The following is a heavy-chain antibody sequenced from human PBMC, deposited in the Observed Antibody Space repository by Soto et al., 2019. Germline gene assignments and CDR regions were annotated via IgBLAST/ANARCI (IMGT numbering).Heavy chain of an antibody. CDR3: ARLGDYGDPNWFDP. V-gene: IGHV1-69*12. D-gene: IGHD4-17*01. Sequence: QVKLVQSGAEVKKPGSSVKVSCKASGGTFSSYAISWVRQAPGQGLEWMGGIIPIFGTANYAQKLQVRVTITADESTSTAYMELSSLRSEDTAVYYCARLGDYGDPNWFDPWGQGTLVTVSS. J-gene: IGHJ5*02. CDR2: IIPIFGTA. CDR1: GGTFSSYA.